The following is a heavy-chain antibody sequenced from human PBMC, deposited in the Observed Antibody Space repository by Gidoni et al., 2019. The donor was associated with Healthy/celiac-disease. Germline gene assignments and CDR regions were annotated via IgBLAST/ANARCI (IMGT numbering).Heavy chain of an antibody. Sequence: QVQLQQWGAGLLKPSETLSLTCAVDGGSFSGYYWSWIRQPPGKGLEWIGEINHSGSTNYNPSLKSRVTISVDTSKNQFSLKLSSVTAADTAVYYCAREGSGIVGASSDAFDIWGQGTMVTVSS. V-gene: IGHV4-34*01. CDR3: AREGSGIVGASSDAFDI. CDR2: INHSGST. CDR1: GGSFSGYY. J-gene: IGHJ3*02. D-gene: IGHD1-26*01.